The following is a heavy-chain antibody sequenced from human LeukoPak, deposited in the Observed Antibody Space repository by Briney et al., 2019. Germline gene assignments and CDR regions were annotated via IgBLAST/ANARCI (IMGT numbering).Heavy chain of an antibody. CDR3: ARALWFGEYKATYYFDY. J-gene: IGHJ4*02. Sequence: SETLSLTCTVSGGSISSSSYYWGWIRQPPGTGLEWIGSIYYSGSTYYNPSLKSRVTISVDTSKNQFSLRLSSVTAADTAVYYCARALWFGEYKATYYFDYWGQGTLVTVSS. V-gene: IGHV4-39*07. CDR2: IYYSGST. D-gene: IGHD3-10*01. CDR1: GGSISSSSYY.